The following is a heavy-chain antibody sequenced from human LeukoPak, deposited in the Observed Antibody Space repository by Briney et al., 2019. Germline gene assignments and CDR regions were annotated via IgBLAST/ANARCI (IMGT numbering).Heavy chain of an antibody. J-gene: IGHJ3*02. CDR3: AKDEVRWDDAFDI. CDR1: GFTFSSYA. Sequence: PGGSLRLSCAASGFTFSSYAMSWVRQTPGKGLEWVSAISGSGGSTYYADSVKGRFTISRDNSKNTLYLQMNSLRAEDTAVYYCAKDEVRWDDAFDIWGQGTMVTVSS. V-gene: IGHV3-23*01. CDR2: ISGSGGST. D-gene: IGHD4-23*01.